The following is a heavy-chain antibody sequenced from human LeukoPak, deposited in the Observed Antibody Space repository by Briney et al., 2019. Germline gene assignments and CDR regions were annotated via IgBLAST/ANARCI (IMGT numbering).Heavy chain of an antibody. D-gene: IGHD5-24*01. V-gene: IGHV4-34*01. J-gene: IGHJ2*01. CDR1: GGSFSGYY. CDR2: INHSGST. Sequence: TSETLSLTCAVYGGSFSGYYWSWIRQPPGKGLEWIGEINHSGSTNYNPSLKSRVTISVDTSKNQFSLKLSSVTAADTAVYYCARRSIRRRWLQMHFDLWGRGTLVTVSS. CDR3: ARRSIRRRWLQMHFDL.